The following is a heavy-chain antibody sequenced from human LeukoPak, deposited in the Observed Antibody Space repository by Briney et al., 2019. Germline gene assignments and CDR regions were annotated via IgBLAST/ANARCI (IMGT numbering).Heavy chain of an antibody. J-gene: IGHJ4*02. CDR1: GFTFSSYG. CDR2: ISYDGSDK. CDR3: AKDPLRYGRPDY. V-gene: IGHV3-30*18. Sequence: GRSLRLSCAASGFTFSSYGMHWVRQAPGKGLEWVAVISYDGSDKQYTESVKGRFTISRDNSKNMLYVQMNSLRVEDTAVYYCAKDPLRYGRPDYWGQGTLVTVSS. D-gene: IGHD1-1*01.